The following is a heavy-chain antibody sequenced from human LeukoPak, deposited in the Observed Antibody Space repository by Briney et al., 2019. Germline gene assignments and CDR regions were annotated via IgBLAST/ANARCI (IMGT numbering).Heavy chain of an antibody. Sequence: GASVKVSCKVSEDTLTELSMHWVRQAPGKGLEWMGGFDPEDGETIYAQKFQGRVTMTEDTSTDTAYMELSSLRSEDTAVSYCATMGVVVATPLFRWYNWFDPWGQGTLVTVSS. CDR3: ATMGVVVATPLFRWYNWFDP. CDR2: FDPEDGET. CDR1: EDTLTELS. D-gene: IGHD2-15*01. J-gene: IGHJ5*02. V-gene: IGHV1-24*01.